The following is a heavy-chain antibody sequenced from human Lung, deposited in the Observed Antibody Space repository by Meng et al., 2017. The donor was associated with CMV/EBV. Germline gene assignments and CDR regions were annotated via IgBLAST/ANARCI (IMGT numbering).Heavy chain of an antibody. CDR3: ARGPFYYYGMDV. J-gene: IGHJ6*02. Sequence: ASVXVSCKTFGYTFTGYYIHWVRQAPGQGLEWMGWITPNSGGTNYAQKFQGRVTMTRDTSISTAYMELSRLRSDDTAVYYCARGPFYYYGMDVWGQGTPVTVSS. V-gene: IGHV1-2*02. CDR1: GYTFTGYY. CDR2: ITPNSGGT. D-gene: IGHD3-10*01.